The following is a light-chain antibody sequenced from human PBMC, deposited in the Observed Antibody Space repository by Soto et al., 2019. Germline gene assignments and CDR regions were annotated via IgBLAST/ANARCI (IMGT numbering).Light chain of an antibody. J-gene: IGLJ3*02. V-gene: IGLV2-14*03. CDR3: TSFTSSSTWV. Sequence: QSALTQPASVSGSPGQSITISCTGTSSDVGGYHYVSWFQQHPGKAPKLKIYEFSNRPSGVSNRFSGSKSGYTASLTISELQAEDEADYYCTSFTSSSTWVFGGGTKVTVL. CDR2: EFS. CDR1: SSDVGGYHY.